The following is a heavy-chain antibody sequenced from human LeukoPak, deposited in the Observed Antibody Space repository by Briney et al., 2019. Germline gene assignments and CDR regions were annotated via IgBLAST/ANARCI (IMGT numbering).Heavy chain of an antibody. Sequence: SETLSLTCAVYGGSFSGYYWSWIRQPPGKGLEWIGEINHSGSTNYNPSLKSRVTISVDTSKNQFSLKLSSVTAADTAVYYCARHRDGHNGAFDYWGQGTLVTVSS. CDR2: INHSGST. V-gene: IGHV4-34*01. D-gene: IGHD5-24*01. CDR1: GGSFSGYY. CDR3: ARHRDGHNGAFDY. J-gene: IGHJ4*02.